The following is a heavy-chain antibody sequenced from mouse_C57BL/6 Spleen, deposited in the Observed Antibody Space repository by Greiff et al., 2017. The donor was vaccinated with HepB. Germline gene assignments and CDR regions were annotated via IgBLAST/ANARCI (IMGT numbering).Heavy chain of an antibody. D-gene: IGHD1-1*01. CDR3: ARRTTVVAGAMDY. V-gene: IGHV1-66*01. Sequence: QVQLQQSGPELVKPGASVKISCKASGYSFTSYYIHWVKQRPGQGLEWIGWIYPGSGNTKYNEKFKGKATLTADTSSSTAYMQLSSLTSEDSAVYYCARRTTVVAGAMDYWGQGTSVTVSS. J-gene: IGHJ4*01. CDR1: GYSFTSYY. CDR2: IYPGSGNT.